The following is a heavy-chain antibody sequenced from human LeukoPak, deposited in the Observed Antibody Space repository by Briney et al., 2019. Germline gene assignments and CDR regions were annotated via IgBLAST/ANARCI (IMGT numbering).Heavy chain of an antibody. V-gene: IGHV1-8*01. CDR1: GYTFTSND. D-gene: IGHD3-16*01. Sequence: ASVKVSCKASGYTFTSNDINWVRQATGQGLEWMGWLNPNSGNTGYAQKFQGRVTITRNTSINTAYMELTSLTSEDTAVYYCVRDQGGAVSYWGQGTLVTVSS. CDR2: LNPNSGNT. CDR3: VRDQGGAVSY. J-gene: IGHJ4*02.